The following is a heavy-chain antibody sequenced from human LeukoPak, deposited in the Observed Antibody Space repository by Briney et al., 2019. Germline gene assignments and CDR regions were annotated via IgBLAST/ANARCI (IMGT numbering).Heavy chain of an antibody. CDR3: ATLHFYAMGV. CDR1: GLTFGHRY. Sequence: GGSLRLSCAASGLTFGHRYMTWIRQTPGKGLEWVSFISGDGRRTFYPDSVKGRFTISMDNTKNSLYLQVNSLRAEDTAMYYCATLHFYAMGVWGQGTTVTVSS. J-gene: IGHJ6*02. V-gene: IGHV3-11*01. CDR2: ISGDGRRT.